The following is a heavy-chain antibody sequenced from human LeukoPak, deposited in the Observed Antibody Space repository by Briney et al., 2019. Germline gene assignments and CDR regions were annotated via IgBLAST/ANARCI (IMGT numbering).Heavy chain of an antibody. J-gene: IGHJ5*02. D-gene: IGHD1-26*01. CDR3: ARVNLRGSQYNWFDP. CDR1: GYTFTSYG. CDR2: ITPIIDIT. Sequence: SVKVSCKASGYTFTSYGISWVRQAPGQGLEWMGRITPIIDITIYAQKFQGRLTITADKFTSTIYMELSSLRSDDTAVYYCARVNLRGSQYNWFDPRGQGTLVTVSS. V-gene: IGHV1-69*04.